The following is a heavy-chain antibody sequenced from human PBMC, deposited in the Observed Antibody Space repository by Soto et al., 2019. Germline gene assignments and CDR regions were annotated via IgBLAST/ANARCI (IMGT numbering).Heavy chain of an antibody. Sequence: SETLSLTCSVSGVSIGSGADYWSWIRQRPGKGLEWIGSIYSSGSSSYNPALKSRLTISLDTSKNQFPLKLTSVTAADTAVYYCARFAYRSGWNFDYWGRGTLVTVSS. CDR2: IYSSGSS. CDR1: GVSIGSGADY. J-gene: IGHJ4*02. D-gene: IGHD6-19*01. V-gene: IGHV4-31*03. CDR3: ARFAYRSGWNFDY.